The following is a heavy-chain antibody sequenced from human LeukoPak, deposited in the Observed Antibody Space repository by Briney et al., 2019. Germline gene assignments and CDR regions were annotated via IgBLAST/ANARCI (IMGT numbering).Heavy chain of an antibody. D-gene: IGHD6-13*01. J-gene: IGHJ4*02. V-gene: IGHV3-9*01. Sequence: GGSLRLSCAASGFTFSSYAMSWVRQTPGKGLEWVSGISWNNKNLGYADSVKGRFTISRDNANNSLFLQMNSLGPEDTALYYCAKDIVPGIAATGVLASWGQGILVTVSS. CDR3: AKDIVPGIAATGVLAS. CDR2: ISWNNKNL. CDR1: GFTFSSYA.